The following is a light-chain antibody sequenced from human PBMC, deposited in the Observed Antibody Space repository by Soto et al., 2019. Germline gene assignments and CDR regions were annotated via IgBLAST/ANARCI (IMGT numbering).Light chain of an antibody. Sequence: IVLTQSPATLSLSPGERATLSCRASQTVSRYLAWYQQKPGQAPRLLIYGASSRATGIPDRFSGSGSGTDFTLTISRLEPEDFAVYYCQQYGSSPTTFGQGTKVDIK. V-gene: IGKV3-20*01. J-gene: IGKJ1*01. CDR2: GAS. CDR3: QQYGSSPTT. CDR1: QTVSRY.